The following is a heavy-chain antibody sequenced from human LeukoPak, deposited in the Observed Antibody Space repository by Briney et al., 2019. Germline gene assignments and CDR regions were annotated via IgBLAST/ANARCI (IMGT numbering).Heavy chain of an antibody. J-gene: IGHJ4*02. CDR2: ISGSGDTT. Sequence: PSETLSLTCTVSGGSISSGGYYWSWIRQHPGKGLEWVSSISGSGDTTYYVDSVKGRFTISRDNSKNTLYLQMNSLRADDTAMYYCAKRWAVPALYEIAVPGTFDCWGQGTLVTVSS. V-gene: IGHV3-23*01. D-gene: IGHD6-19*01. CDR3: AKRWAVPALYEIAVPGTFDC. CDR1: GGSISSGGYY.